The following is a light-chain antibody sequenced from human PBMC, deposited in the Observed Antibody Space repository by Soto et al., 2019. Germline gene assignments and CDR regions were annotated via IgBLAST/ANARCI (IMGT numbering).Light chain of an antibody. CDR1: SSDIGRYEF. Sequence: QSVLTQPPSASGSLGQSVTISCTRTSSDIGRYEFVSWYQHHPGKAPKLIIYEVTERPSGVPDRFSGSKSGNTASLTVSGLQADDEADYFCCSYAGTKYYVFGTGTQLTVL. J-gene: IGLJ1*01. V-gene: IGLV2-8*01. CDR2: EVT. CDR3: CSYAGTKYYV.